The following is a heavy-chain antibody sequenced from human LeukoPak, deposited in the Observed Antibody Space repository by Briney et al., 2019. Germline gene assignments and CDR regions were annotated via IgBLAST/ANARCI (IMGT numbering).Heavy chain of an antibody. V-gene: IGHV4-59*01. Sequence: SETLSLTCTVFGGSISSYYWSWIRQPPGKGLEWIGYIYYSGSTNYNPSLKSRVTISVDTSKNQFSLKLSSVTAADTAVYYCARATNYDYVWGSYRSRWYFDYWGQGTLVTVSS. CDR2: IYYSGST. CDR3: ARATNYDYVWGSYRSRWYFDY. CDR1: GGSISSYY. J-gene: IGHJ4*02. D-gene: IGHD3-16*01.